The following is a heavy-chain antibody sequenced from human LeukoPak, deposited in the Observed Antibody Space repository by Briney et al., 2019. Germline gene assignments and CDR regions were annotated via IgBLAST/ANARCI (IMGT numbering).Heavy chain of an antibody. V-gene: IGHV3-30*18. CDR2: ISSDGSNE. D-gene: IGHD2-15*01. Sequence: GGSLRLSCAASGFTFSSYGMHWVRQAPGKGLEWVAVISSDGSNEYYADSVKGRFTISRDNSKNTLCLQMNSLRAEDTAMYYCAKDRGYCSGGSCYYFDYWGQGTLVTVSS. CDR1: GFTFSSYG. J-gene: IGHJ4*02. CDR3: AKDRGYCSGGSCYYFDY.